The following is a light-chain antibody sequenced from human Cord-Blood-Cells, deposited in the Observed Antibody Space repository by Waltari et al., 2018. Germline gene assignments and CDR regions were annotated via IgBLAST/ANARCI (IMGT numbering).Light chain of an antibody. CDR2: AAS. V-gene: IGKV1-39*01. Sequence: DIQMTQSPSSLSASVGDRVTITCRASQSISSYLNWYQQKPGKAPKLLSYAASSLQSGVPSRFSGSGSGTDFTLTISSLXPEDFATYYCQQSYSTPRTFGQGTKLEIK. CDR1: QSISSY. J-gene: IGKJ2*01. CDR3: QQSYSTPRT.